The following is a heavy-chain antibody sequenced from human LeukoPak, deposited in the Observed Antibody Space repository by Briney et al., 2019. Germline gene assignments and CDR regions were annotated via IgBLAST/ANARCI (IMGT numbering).Heavy chain of an antibody. CDR3: ARGIQPYPSYYYYYYGMDV. V-gene: IGHV3-30*04. CDR1: GFTFSSYA. CDR2: ISYDGSNK. D-gene: IGHD5-18*01. J-gene: IGHJ6*02. Sequence: PGGSLRLSCAASGFTFSSYAMHWVRQAPGKGLEWVAVISYDGSNKYYADSVKGRFTISRDNSKNTLYLQMNSLRAEDTAVYYCARGIQPYPSYYYYYYGMDVWGQGTTVTVSS.